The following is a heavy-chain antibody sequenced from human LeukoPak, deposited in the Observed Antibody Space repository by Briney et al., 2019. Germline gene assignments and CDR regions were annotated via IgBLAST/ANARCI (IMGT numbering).Heavy chain of an antibody. V-gene: IGHV4-39*07. CDR2: IYFNGDT. Sequence: SETLSLTCAVSGDSISNNFYYWGWVRQPPGKGLEWIGMIYFNGDTYYNPSLKSRVTISIDTSKNEFSLKLSSVTAADTAVYYCARVPVAGTLYYYYGMDVWGQGTTVTVSS. CDR1: GDSISNNFYY. D-gene: IGHD6-19*01. CDR3: ARVPVAGTLYYYYGMDV. J-gene: IGHJ6*02.